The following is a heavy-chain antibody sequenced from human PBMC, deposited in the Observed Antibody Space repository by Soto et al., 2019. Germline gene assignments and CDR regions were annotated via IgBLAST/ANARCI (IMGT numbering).Heavy chain of an antibody. J-gene: IGHJ4*02. CDR2: ISSSSSYI. Sequence: VGSLRLSCAASGFTFSSYSMNWVRQAPGKGLEWVSSISSSSSYIYYADSVKGRFTISRDNAKNSLYLQMNSLRAEDTAVYYCARGGRAITFGGVIVIMDYWGQGTLVTVSS. D-gene: IGHD3-16*02. CDR1: GFTFSSYS. V-gene: IGHV3-21*01. CDR3: ARGGRAITFGGVIVIMDY.